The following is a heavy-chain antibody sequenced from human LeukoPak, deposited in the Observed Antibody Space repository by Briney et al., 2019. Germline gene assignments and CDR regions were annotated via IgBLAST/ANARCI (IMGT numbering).Heavy chain of an antibody. Sequence: GGSLRLSCAVSGITLSSYGMSWVRQTPGKGLEWVAGISDSGGRTNYADSVKGRFTISRDNPKNTLYLQMNSLRAEDTAVYFCAKRGVVIRVILVGFHKEAQYFDSWGQGALVTVSS. CDR2: ISDSGGRT. J-gene: IGHJ4*02. D-gene: IGHD3-22*01. CDR3: AKRGVVIRVILVGFHKEAQYFDS. CDR1: GITLSSYG. V-gene: IGHV3-23*01.